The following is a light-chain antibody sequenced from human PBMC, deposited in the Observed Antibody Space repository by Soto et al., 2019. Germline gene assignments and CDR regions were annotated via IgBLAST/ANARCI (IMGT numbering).Light chain of an antibody. CDR1: SSDVGSYNL. V-gene: IGLV2-23*02. CDR2: EVN. Sequence: QSVLTQPASVSGSPGQSITISCTGTSSDVGSYNLVSWYQQHPGKAPKLMIYEVNKRPSGVSNRFSGSKSGNTASLTISGLQAEDEADYYCCSYVTSPPWVFGGGTQLTVL. CDR3: CSYVTSPPWV. J-gene: IGLJ3*02.